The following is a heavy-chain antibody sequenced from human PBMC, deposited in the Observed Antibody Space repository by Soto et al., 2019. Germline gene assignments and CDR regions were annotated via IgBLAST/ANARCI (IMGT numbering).Heavy chain of an antibody. CDR1: RFTFTSYA. J-gene: IGHJ4*02. D-gene: IGHD1-26*01. V-gene: IGHV3-23*01. CDR2: ISASGGAT. Sequence: GGSLRLSCVVSRFTFTSYAMSWVRQAPGKGLEWVAAISASGGATIHADSVKGRLTISRDNSKNTLYLQMNSLRAEDTAVYYCAKDVEGGSLFRGAFDYWGQGTQVTVSS. CDR3: AKDVEGGSLFRGAFDY.